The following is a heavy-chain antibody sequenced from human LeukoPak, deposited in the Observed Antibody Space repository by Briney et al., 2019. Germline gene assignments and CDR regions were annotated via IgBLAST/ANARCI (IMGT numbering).Heavy chain of an antibody. D-gene: IGHD3-10*01. CDR2: ISSSSSYI. J-gene: IGHJ4*02. V-gene: IGHV3-21*01. CDR3: ARDSVLGDYFDY. CDR1: GFTFSSYS. Sequence: GGSLRLSCAASGFTFSSYSMNWVRQAPGKGLEWVSSISSSSSYIYYADSVKGRFTISRDNAKNSLYLQMNSLRAEDTAVYYCARDSVLGDYFDYWGQGTLVTVSS.